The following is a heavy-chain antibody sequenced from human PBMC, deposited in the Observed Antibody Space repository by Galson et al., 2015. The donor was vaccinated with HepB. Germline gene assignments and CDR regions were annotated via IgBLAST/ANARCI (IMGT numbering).Heavy chain of an antibody. Sequence: SLRLSCAASGFTFSDYYMNWVRQAPGQGLEWVSCISSSSRCTNYADSVQGRFTISRDNAKNSLYLQMNSLRAEDTAVYYCARDTRIQLWSSHDAFDIWGQGTMVTVSS. CDR2: ISSSSRCT. D-gene: IGHD5-18*01. CDR3: ARDTRIQLWSSHDAFDI. J-gene: IGHJ3*02. V-gene: IGHV3-11*05. CDR1: GFTFSDYY.